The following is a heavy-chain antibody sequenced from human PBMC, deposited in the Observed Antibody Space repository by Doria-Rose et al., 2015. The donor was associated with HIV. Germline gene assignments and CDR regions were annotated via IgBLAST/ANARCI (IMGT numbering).Heavy chain of an antibody. CDR3: AREDGDYDWFDP. CDR1: GYMFTNYY. CDR2: INPSGDYT. J-gene: IGHJ5*02. Sequence: QVQLVQSGAEVKKPGASVKDSCKASGYMFTNYYMHWVRQAPGQGLEWMGIINPSGDYTTYAQKFQGRVTMTRDTSTRTVYMELSSLRSEDTAVYYCAREDGDYDWFDPWGQGTLVTVSS. V-gene: IGHV1-46*01. D-gene: IGHD4-17*01.